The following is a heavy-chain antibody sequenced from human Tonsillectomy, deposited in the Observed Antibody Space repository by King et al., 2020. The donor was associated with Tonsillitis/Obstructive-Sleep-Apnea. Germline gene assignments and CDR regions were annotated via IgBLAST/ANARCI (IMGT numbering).Heavy chain of an antibody. Sequence: QLQESGPGLVKPSETLSLTCTVSGGSISSYYWSLIRQPPEKGLEWIGYIYYSGSTNYNPSLKSRVTKSVDTSKNQFSLKLSSVTAADTAVYYCARQPSTHPFLFDYWGQGTLVTVSS. CDR1: GGSISSYY. CDR2: IYYSGST. CDR3: ARQPSTHPFLFDY. J-gene: IGHJ4*02. V-gene: IGHV4-59*01. D-gene: IGHD2-2*01.